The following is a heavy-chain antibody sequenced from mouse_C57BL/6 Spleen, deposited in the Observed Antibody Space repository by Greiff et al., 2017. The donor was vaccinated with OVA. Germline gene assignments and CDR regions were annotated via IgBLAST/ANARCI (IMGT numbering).Heavy chain of an antibody. CDR2: IRLKSDNYAT. D-gene: IGHD4-1*01. V-gene: IGHV6-3*01. Sequence: VQLKESGGGLVQPGGSMKLSCVASGFTFSNYWMNWVRQSPEKGLEWVAQIRLKSDNYATHYAESVKGRFTISRDDSKSSVYLQINNLRAEDTGIYYCTEELGEAWFAYWGQGTLVTVSA. CDR1: GFTFSNYW. CDR3: TEELGEAWFAY. J-gene: IGHJ3*01.